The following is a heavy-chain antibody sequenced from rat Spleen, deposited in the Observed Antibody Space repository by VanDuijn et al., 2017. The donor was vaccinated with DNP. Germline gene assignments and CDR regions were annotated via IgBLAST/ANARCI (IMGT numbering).Heavy chain of an antibody. Sequence: EVQLVESGGGLVQPGRSLKLSCAASGFIFSYYDMAWVRQAPTKGLEWVASISTGGDDTYYRDSVKGRFTISRDNAKNTQSLQMDSLRSDDTATYYCVTHPLSGARWFAYWGQGVMVTVSS. CDR3: VTHPLSGARWFAY. D-gene: IGHD3-1*01. CDR2: ISTGGDDT. V-gene: IGHV5S13*01. CDR1: GFIFSYYD. J-gene: IGHJ2*01.